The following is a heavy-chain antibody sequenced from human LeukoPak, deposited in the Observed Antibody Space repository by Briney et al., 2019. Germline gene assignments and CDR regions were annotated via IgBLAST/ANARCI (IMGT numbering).Heavy chain of an antibody. D-gene: IGHD3-9*01. CDR1: GFTFGHYN. V-gene: IGHV3-69-1*01. CDR3: ARSKDLRLDDIYY. J-gene: IGHJ4*02. CDR2: ISSSSTI. Sequence: GGSLRLSCAASGFTFGHYNMNWVRQAPGKGLEWVSYISSSSTIYYADSVKGRFTISRDNAKNSLYLQMNSLRAEDTAVYYCARSKDLRLDDIYYWGQGTLVTVSS.